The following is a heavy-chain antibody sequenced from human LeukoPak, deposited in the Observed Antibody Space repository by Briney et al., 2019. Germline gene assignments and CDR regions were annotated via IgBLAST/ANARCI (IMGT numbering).Heavy chain of an antibody. CDR1: GFTFSTYA. CDR2: INGRGDST. D-gene: IGHD1-1*01. Sequence: GGSLRLSCAASGFTFSTYAMSWVRQAPGKGLGWVSAINGRGDSTYYADSVKGRFTISRDNSKNTLYLQMNSLRVDDTAVYYCAKDHKGAGTVYYFDYWGQGTLVTVSS. J-gene: IGHJ4*02. CDR3: AKDHKGAGTVYYFDY. V-gene: IGHV3-23*01.